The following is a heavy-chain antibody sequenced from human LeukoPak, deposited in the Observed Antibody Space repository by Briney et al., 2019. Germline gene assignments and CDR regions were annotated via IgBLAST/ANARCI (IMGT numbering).Heavy chain of an antibody. D-gene: IGHD6-13*01. CDR3: AREGRAYRYSSSWYPTPSWFDP. V-gene: IGHV3-21*06. J-gene: IGHJ5*02. CDR1: GFTFSYYN. CDR2: ISSSTSYI. Sequence: GGSLRLSCAASGFTFSYYNMNWVRQAPGKGLEWVSSISSSTSYIYYADSVKGRFTISRDNAKNSLYLQMNSLRAEDTAVYYCAREGRAYRYSSSWYPTPSWFDPWGQGTLVTVSS.